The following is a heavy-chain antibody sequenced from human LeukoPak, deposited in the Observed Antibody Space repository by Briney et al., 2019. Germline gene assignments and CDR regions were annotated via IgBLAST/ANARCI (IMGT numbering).Heavy chain of an antibody. Sequence: SQTLSLTCAVSGGSISSGGYSWSWIRQPPGKGLEWIGYIYYSGSTNYNPSLKSRVTISVDTSKNQFSLKLSSVTAADTAVYYCARHGGPSYFYAFDIWGQGTMVTVSS. CDR1: GGSISSGGYS. V-gene: IGHV4-30-4*07. J-gene: IGHJ3*02. CDR2: IYYSGST. CDR3: ARHGGPSYFYAFDI. D-gene: IGHD1-26*01.